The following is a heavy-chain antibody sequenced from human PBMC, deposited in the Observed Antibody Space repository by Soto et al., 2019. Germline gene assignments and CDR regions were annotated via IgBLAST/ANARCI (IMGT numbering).Heavy chain of an antibody. CDR1: GITLSSYA. CDR2: ISASGGGT. CDR3: AKGKNSGTYRFYFDY. V-gene: IGHV3-23*01. D-gene: IGHD1-26*01. J-gene: IGHJ4*02. Sequence: GGSLRLSCAASGITLSSYAMSWVRQAPGKGPEWVSGISASGGGTSYADSVKGRFTISRDNSKNTLYLQMNSLRADDTAVYHCAKGKNSGTYRFYFDYWGQGALVTVSS.